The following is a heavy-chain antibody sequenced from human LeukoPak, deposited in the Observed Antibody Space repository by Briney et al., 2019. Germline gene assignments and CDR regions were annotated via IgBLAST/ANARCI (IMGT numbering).Heavy chain of an antibody. J-gene: IGHJ4*02. CDR1: GFTFSNYA. CDR2: ISGSGGST. V-gene: IGHV3-23*01. D-gene: IGHD1-26*01. Sequence: PGGSPRLSCAASGFTFSNYAMSWVRQAPGKGLEWVSAISGSGGSTYYADSVKGRFTISRDNSKNTLYLQMNSLRAEDTAVYYCTKAGSGSLIPYYFDYWGQGTLVTVSS. CDR3: TKAGSGSLIPYYFDY.